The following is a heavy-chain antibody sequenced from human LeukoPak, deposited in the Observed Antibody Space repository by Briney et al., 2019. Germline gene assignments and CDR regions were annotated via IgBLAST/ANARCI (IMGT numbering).Heavy chain of an antibody. CDR1: GDSISSNKHY. V-gene: IGHV4-39*01. D-gene: IGHD2-15*01. CDR2: VYYSGST. CDR3: ARGRIGFCSGGTCEDFDY. J-gene: IGHJ4*02. Sequence: PSETLSLICTVSGDSISSNKHYWGWIRQPPGKGLEWIGSVYYSGSTYYNPSLKSRVTISVDTSKNQFSLKLSSVTAADTAIYYCARGRIGFCSGGTCEDFDYWGQGTLVNVSS.